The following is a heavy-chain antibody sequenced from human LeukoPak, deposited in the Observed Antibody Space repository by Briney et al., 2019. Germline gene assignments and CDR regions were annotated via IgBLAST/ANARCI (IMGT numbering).Heavy chain of an antibody. CDR1: GGSISSGVYS. D-gene: IGHD3-10*01. V-gene: IGHV4-30-2*01. CDR2: IYHSGST. CDR3: ARVIYYGSGSYSDSWFDP. Sequence: SQTLSLTCALSGGSISSGVYSWSSIRQPPGKGLEWIVYIYHSGSTYYNPSLKSRVTISVDRSKKQFSLKVSSVTAADTAVYYCARVIYYGSGSYSDSWFDPWGQGTLVSVSS. J-gene: IGHJ5*02.